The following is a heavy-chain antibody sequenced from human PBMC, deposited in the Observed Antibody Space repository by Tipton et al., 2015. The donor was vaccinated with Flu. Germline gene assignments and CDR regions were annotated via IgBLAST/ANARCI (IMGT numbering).Heavy chain of an antibody. CDR3: ATTTYYYGSGSHDY. J-gene: IGHJ4*02. CDR1: GYSISSAYY. Sequence: TLSLTCVVSGYSISSAYYWGWIRQPPGKGLEWIGNIFHTGNTYYNPSLKSRVAISLDTFKNQFSLKLTSVTVADTAVYYCATTTYYYGSGSHDYWGQGTLVTVSS. CDR2: IFHTGNT. D-gene: IGHD3-10*01. V-gene: IGHV4-38-2*01.